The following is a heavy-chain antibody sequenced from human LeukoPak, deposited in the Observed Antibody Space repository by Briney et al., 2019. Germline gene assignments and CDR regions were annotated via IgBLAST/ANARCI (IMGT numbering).Heavy chain of an antibody. Sequence: GGSLRLSCAVSGLTFSDAWMSWVRQAPGKGLEWVARISASGSTNYAAPVNARFTASRDDSKTTVYLQMNSLTTEDTAVYYCTTAPTRGWLPYFDNWGQGTVVTVS. V-gene: IGHV3-15*01. J-gene: IGHJ4*02. CDR1: GLTFSDAW. CDR3: TTAPTRGWLPYFDN. CDR2: ISASGST. D-gene: IGHD5-12*01.